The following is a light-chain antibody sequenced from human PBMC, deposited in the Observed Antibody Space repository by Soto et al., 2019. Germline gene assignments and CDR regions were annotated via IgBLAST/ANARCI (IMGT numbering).Light chain of an antibody. CDR2: DVS. V-gene: IGLV2-11*01. J-gene: IGLJ1*01. CDR1: SSDVGGYNY. CDR3: CSYAGSYTFYG. Sequence: QSVLTQPRSVSGSPGQSVTISCTGTSSDVGGYNYVSWYQQHPGKAPKLMIYDVSKRPSGVPDRFSGSKAGNTASLTISGLQSEDEADHYCCSYAGSYTFYGFGTGTKVTVL.